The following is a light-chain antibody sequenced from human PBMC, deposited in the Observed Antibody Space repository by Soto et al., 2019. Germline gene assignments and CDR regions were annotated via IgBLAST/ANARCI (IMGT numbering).Light chain of an antibody. CDR3: QQDYNLPLT. Sequence: PGARVTLSCRASQSVSSSYLTCYQQIPGQAPRLLIYGASTRATSIPARFSGSGSGTDFTLTISSLQPEDFAVYYCQQDYNLPLTFGGGTKVDIK. J-gene: IGKJ4*01. CDR1: QSVSSSY. V-gene: IGKV3D-7*01. CDR2: GAS.